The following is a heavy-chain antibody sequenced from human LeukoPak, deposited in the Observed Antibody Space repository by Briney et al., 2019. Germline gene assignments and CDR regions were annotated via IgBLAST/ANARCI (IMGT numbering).Heavy chain of an antibody. D-gene: IGHD2-21*01. CDR3: ARMTMALGDPLDT. Sequence: PGGSLRLSCVASGFTVINNHMSWVRQSPGKGLEWVSLIYSSGNSYYRDSVKGRFTMSTDDSKNHVYLQINSLRGEDTGVYYCARMTMALGDPLDTWGQGNLVTVSS. CDR2: IYSSGNS. V-gene: IGHV3-53*01. CDR1: GFTVINNH. J-gene: IGHJ5*02.